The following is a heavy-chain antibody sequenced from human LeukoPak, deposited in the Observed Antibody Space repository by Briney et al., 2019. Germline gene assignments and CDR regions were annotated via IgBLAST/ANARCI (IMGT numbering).Heavy chain of an antibody. J-gene: IGHJ4*02. V-gene: IGHV4-34*01. CDR1: GGSFSGYY. CDR3: AKDPRRYSRTGGYFDY. CDR2: INHSGST. Sequence: SETLSLTCAVYGGSFSGYYWSWIRQPPGKGLEWIGEINHSGSTNYNPSLKSRVTISVDTSKNQFSLKLSSVTAADTAVYYCAKDPRRYSRTGGYFDYWGQGTLVTVSS. D-gene: IGHD6-13*01.